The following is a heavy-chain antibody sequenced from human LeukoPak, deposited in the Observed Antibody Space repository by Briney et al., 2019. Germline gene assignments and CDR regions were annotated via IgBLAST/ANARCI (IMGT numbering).Heavy chain of an antibody. V-gene: IGHV1-2*02. Sequence: ASVKVSCKASGGTFSSYAISWVRQAPGQGLEWMGWINPNSGGTNYAQKFQGRVTMTRDTSISTAYMELSRLRSDDTAVYYCARGAGAVEYWGQGTLVTVSS. CDR3: ARGAGAVEY. D-gene: IGHD1-26*01. CDR1: GGTFSSYA. CDR2: INPNSGGT. J-gene: IGHJ4*02.